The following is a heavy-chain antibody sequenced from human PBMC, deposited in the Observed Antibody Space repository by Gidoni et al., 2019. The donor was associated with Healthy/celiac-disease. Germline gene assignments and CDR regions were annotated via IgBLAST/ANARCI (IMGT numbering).Heavy chain of an antibody. CDR3: AKGPGIAVAGTDY. D-gene: IGHD6-19*01. CDR2: ISWNSGSI. J-gene: IGHJ4*02. CDR1: GFSFDDYA. Sequence: EVQLVESGGGLVQPGRSLRLSCAVSGFSFDDYAMHWVRQAPGKGLEWVSGISWNSGSIGYADSVKGRFTISRDNAKNSLYLQMNSLRAEDTALYYCAKGPGIAVAGTDYWGQGTLVTVSS. V-gene: IGHV3-9*01.